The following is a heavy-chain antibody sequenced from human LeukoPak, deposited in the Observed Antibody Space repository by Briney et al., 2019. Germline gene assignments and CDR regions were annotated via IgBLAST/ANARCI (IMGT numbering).Heavy chain of an antibody. J-gene: IGHJ4*02. D-gene: IGHD3-22*01. CDR1: GFXFSSYA. CDR3: ARGDSSGYYIDY. Sequence: GGSLRLSCAASGFXFSSYAIHWVRQAPGKGLEWVAVISYDGSNKYSADSVKGRFTISRDNSKNTLYLQMNSLRAEDTAVYYCARGDSSGYYIDYWGQGILVTVPS. V-gene: IGHV3-30-3*01. CDR2: ISYDGSNK.